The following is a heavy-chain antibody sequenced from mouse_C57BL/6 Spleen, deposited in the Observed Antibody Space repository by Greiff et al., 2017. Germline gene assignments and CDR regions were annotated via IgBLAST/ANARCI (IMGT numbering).Heavy chain of an antibody. CDR3: ARAGDYDDGSY. J-gene: IGHJ2*01. Sequence: QVQLQQPGAELVKPGASVKLSCKASGYTFTSYWMRWVKQRPGQGLEWIGMIHPNSGSTNYNEKFKSKATLTVDKSSSTAYMQLSSLTSEDSAVYYCARAGDYDDGSYWGQGTTLTVSS. CDR1: GYTFTSYW. V-gene: IGHV1-64*01. CDR2: IHPNSGST. D-gene: IGHD2-4*01.